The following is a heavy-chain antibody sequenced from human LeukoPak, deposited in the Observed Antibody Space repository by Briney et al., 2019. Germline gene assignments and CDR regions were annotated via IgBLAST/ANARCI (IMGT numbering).Heavy chain of an antibody. CDR2: ISAYNGNT. V-gene: IGHV1-18*01. CDR3: TRASSSTWSYYYYYMDV. CDR1: GYTFTSYG. J-gene: IGHJ6*03. D-gene: IGHD6-13*01. Sequence: ASVKVSCKASGYTFTSYGISWVRQAPGQGLEWMGWISAYNGNTNYAQKLQGRVTMTTDTSTSTAYMELRSLRSDDTAVYYCTRASSSTWSYYYYYMDVWGKGTTVTISS.